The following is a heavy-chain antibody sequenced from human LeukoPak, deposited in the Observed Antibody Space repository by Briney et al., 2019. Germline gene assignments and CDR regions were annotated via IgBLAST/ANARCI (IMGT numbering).Heavy chain of an antibody. CDR1: GFNFETYS. Sequence: PGGSLRLSCAASGFNFETYSMDWVRQAPGKGLEWVAYISRSSSSIYYADSVRGRFTVSRDNDRNLLYLQMSSLKTEDTAMYFCARVVFEGAAELPDPWGQGTLVVVSS. J-gene: IGHJ5*02. V-gene: IGHV3-48*04. CDR3: ARVVFEGAAELPDP. D-gene: IGHD6-25*01. CDR2: ISRSSSSI.